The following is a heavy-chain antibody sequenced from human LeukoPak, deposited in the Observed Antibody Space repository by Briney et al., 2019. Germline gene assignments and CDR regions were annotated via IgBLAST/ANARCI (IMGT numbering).Heavy chain of an antibody. D-gene: IGHD2-21*02. CDR3: TSWGDTTAEYFQR. CDR2: ISTDGSQT. J-gene: IGHJ1*01. V-gene: IGHV3-74*01. Sequence: GGSLRLSCEASGFTFSNYWMHWVRQPPGKGLMWVSQISTDGSQTFYADSVKGRFTISRDNAKNTLFLQMDSLRPEDTAVYYCTSWGDTTAEYFQRWGQGTLVTVSS. CDR1: GFTFSNYW.